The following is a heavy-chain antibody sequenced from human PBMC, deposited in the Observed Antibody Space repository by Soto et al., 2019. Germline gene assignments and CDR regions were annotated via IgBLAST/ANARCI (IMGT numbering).Heavy chain of an antibody. Sequence: ASVKVSCKASGYTFTSYGISWVRQAPGQGLEWMGWISAYNGNTNYAQKLQGRVTMTTDTSTSTAYMELRNLRSDDTAVYYCARDRGDGYNYIPYYFDYWGQGTLVTVSS. CDR3: ARDRGDGYNYIPYYFDY. V-gene: IGHV1-18*01. J-gene: IGHJ4*02. D-gene: IGHD3-10*01. CDR2: ISAYNGNT. CDR1: GYTFTSYG.